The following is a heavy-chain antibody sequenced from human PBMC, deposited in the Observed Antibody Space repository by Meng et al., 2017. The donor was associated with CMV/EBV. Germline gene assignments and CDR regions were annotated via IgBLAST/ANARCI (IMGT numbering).Heavy chain of an antibody. V-gene: IGHV1-2*02. CDR2: INPNSGGT. D-gene: IGHD6-13*01. CDR3: ARDALYSSSWYYYYYGMDV. CDR1: GYTFTGYY. Sequence: ASVKVSCKASGYTFTGYYMHWVRQAPGQGLEWMGWINPNSGGTNYAQKFQGRVTMTRDTSISTAYMELRSLRSDDTAVYYCARDALYSSSWYYYYYGMDVWGQGTTVTVSS. J-gene: IGHJ6*02.